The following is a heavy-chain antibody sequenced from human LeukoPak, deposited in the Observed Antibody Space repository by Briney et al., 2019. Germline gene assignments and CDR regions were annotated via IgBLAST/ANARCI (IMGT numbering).Heavy chain of an antibody. CDR3: ARATAAGLDY. Sequence: SETLSLTCAVSGYSISSGYYWGWIRQPPGKGLEWIGYIYYSGSTNYNPSLKSRVTISVDTSKNQFSLKLSSVTAADTAVYYCARATAAGLDYWGQGTLVTVSS. J-gene: IGHJ4*02. CDR2: IYYSGST. D-gene: IGHD6-13*01. CDR1: GYSISSGYY. V-gene: IGHV4-38-2*01.